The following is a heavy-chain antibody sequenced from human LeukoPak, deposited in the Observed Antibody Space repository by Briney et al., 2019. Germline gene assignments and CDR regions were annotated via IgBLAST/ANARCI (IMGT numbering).Heavy chain of an antibody. CDR1: GFTFSRYW. Sequence: GGSLRLSCAASGFTFSRYWMTWVRQAPGKGLEWVANMHNDGSEEYYVDSVRGRLTISRDNAKNSVSLQMNSLGVEDTAVYFCARLFVYGAGAEAFDYRGQGTLVTVSS. D-gene: IGHD3-10*01. J-gene: IGHJ4*02. CDR3: ARLFVYGAGAEAFDY. V-gene: IGHV3-7*01. CDR2: MHNDGSEE.